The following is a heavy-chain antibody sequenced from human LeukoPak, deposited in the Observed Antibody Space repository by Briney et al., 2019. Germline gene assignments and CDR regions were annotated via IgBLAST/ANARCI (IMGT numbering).Heavy chain of an antibody. CDR1: GFTFSSYE. CDR3: ARVVVVPAAMNY. V-gene: IGHV3-48*03. CDR2: ISSSGSTI. D-gene: IGHD2-2*01. Sequence: GGSLRLSCAASGFTFSSYEMNWVRQAPGKGLEWVSYISSSGSTIYYADSVKGRLTISRDNAKNSLYLQMNSLRAEDTAVYYCARVVVVPAAMNYWGQGTLVTVSS. J-gene: IGHJ4*02.